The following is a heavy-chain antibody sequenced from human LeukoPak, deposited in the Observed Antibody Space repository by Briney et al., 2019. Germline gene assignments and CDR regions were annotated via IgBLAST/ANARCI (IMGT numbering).Heavy chain of an antibody. D-gene: IGHD2-2*01. V-gene: IGHV3-23*01. CDR1: GFTFSTYA. J-gene: IGHJ5*02. CDR3: AKDPVSQVDWFDP. Sequence: PGGSLRLSCAASGFTFSTYAMSWVRQAPGKGLEWVSGISGSGASTYYADSVKGRFTISRDNSKNTLYLQMNGLRAEDTAIYYCAKDPVSQVDWFDPWGQGTLVTVSS. CDR2: ISGSGAST.